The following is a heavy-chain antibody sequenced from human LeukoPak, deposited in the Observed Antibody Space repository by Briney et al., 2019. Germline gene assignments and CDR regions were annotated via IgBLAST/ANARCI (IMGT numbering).Heavy chain of an antibody. V-gene: IGHV3-30*03. CDR2: TSSDGSNK. CDR3: ARDRSRNYSCDY. Sequence: GGSLRLSCAASGFTFSNYGMYWVRQAPGKGLEWVAVTSSDGSNKYYVDSVKGRFTISRDNSKNTLYLQMSSLRTEDTAVYYCARDRSRNYSCDYWGQGTLVSVSS. CDR1: GFTFSNYG. D-gene: IGHD2-2*01. J-gene: IGHJ4*02.